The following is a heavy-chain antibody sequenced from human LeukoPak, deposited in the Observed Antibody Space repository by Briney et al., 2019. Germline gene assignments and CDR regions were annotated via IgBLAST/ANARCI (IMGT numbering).Heavy chain of an antibody. CDR2: IYYSGST. Sequence: KPSETLSLTCTVSGGSISSGSYYWGWIRQPPGKGLEWIGSIYYSGSTYYNPSLKSRVTISVGTSKNQLSLKLSSVTATDTAVYYCARLDYGDHDYWGQGTLVTVSS. CDR3: ARLDYGDHDY. V-gene: IGHV4-39*01. CDR1: GGSISSGSYY. D-gene: IGHD4-17*01. J-gene: IGHJ4*02.